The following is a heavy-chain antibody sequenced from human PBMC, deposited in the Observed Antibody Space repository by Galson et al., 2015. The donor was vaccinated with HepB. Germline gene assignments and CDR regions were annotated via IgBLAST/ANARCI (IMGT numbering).Heavy chain of an antibody. CDR2: IIPILGIA. CDR1: GGTFSSYT. Sequence: SVKVSCKASGGTFSSYTISWVRQAPGQGLEWMGRIIPILGIANYAQKFQGRVTITADKSTSTAYMELSSLRSEDTAVYYCARVGADLLGLDYWGQGTLVTVSS. D-gene: IGHD3-16*01. CDR3: ARVGADLLGLDY. V-gene: IGHV1-69*02. J-gene: IGHJ4*02.